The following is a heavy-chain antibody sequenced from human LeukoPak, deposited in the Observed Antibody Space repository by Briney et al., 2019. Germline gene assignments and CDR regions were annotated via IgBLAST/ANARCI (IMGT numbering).Heavy chain of an antibody. Sequence: PGGSLRLSCAASGFTFSSYAMLWVRQAPGKGLEWVAVISYDGSNKYYADSVKGRFTISRDNSKNTLYLQMNSLRAEDTAVYYCARDLSSPPYCSSTSCYVYYYGMDVWGQGTTVTVSS. V-gene: IGHV3-30-3*01. D-gene: IGHD2-2*01. CDR2: ISYDGSNK. J-gene: IGHJ6*02. CDR3: ARDLSSPPYCSSTSCYVYYYGMDV. CDR1: GFTFSSYA.